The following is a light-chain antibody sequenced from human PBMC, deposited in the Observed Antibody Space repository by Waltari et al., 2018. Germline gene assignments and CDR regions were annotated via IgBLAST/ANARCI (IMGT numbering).Light chain of an antibody. CDR2: DAS. J-gene: IGKJ1*01. CDR3: QKYVSLPAT. V-gene: IGKV3-20*01. Sequence: EIVLTQSPGTLSLSPGERATLSCRASQSVGKSLAWYQQKPGQAPSLLIYDASSRATGIPDRFSGSGFGTDFSLTISRLEPEDFAVYYCQKYVSLPATFCQGTKVEIK. CDR1: QSVGKS.